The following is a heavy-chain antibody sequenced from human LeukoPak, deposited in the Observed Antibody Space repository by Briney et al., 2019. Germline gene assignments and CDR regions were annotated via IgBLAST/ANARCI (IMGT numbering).Heavy chain of an antibody. CDR1: GFTFSSYS. CDR3: ARDSSGYASFDY. D-gene: IGHD3-22*01. Sequence: GGSLRLSCAASGFTFSSYSLNWVRQAPGKGLEWVSYISSSGSTIYYADSVKGRFTISRDNAKNSLYLQMNSLRAEDTAVYYCARDSSGYASFDYWGQGTLVTVSS. CDR2: ISSSGSTI. V-gene: IGHV3-48*04. J-gene: IGHJ4*02.